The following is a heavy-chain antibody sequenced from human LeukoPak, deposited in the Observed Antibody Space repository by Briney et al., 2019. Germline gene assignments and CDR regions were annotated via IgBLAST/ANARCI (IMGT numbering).Heavy chain of an antibody. CDR2: IRYDGSNK. Sequence: GGSLRLSRAASGFTFSSYGMHWVRQAPGKGLEWVAFIRYDGSNKYYADSVKGRFTISRDNSKNTLYLQMNSLRAEDTAVYYCANGIAAAGRRVDYWGQGTLVTVSS. V-gene: IGHV3-30*02. J-gene: IGHJ4*02. D-gene: IGHD6-13*01. CDR3: ANGIAAAGRRVDY. CDR1: GFTFSSYG.